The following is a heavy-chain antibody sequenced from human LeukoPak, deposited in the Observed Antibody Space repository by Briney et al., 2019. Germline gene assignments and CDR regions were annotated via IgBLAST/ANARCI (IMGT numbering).Heavy chain of an antibody. D-gene: IGHD4-17*01. CDR3: TKDPNGDYIGAFDP. Sequence: GGSLRLSCAASGLTFSGSAMSWVRQAPGKGLEWVSLISGSGNSTYYADSVKGRFTISRDNSKNTLYLQMNSLRADDTAIYYCTKDPNGDYIGAFDPWGQGTLVTVSS. CDR2: ISGSGNST. CDR1: GLTFSGSA. V-gene: IGHV3-23*01. J-gene: IGHJ5*02.